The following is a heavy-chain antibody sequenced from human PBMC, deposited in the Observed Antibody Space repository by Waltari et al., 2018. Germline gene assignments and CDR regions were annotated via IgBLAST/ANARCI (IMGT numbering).Heavy chain of an antibody. CDR3: VRGRIGTTQSGDWFDP. V-gene: IGHV3-21*02. J-gene: IGHJ5*02. D-gene: IGHD1-7*01. CDR1: GLSLNSYS. Sequence: VQLVESGGGLVKPGGSLRLSCEGSGLSLNSYSLHWVRQALGKGLEWISSISNSSSYRFYVDAVKGRFTISRDNAKNSLYLQMNSLRAEDTAMYYCVRGRIGTTQSGDWFDPWGQGTLVTVSS. CDR2: ISNSSSYR.